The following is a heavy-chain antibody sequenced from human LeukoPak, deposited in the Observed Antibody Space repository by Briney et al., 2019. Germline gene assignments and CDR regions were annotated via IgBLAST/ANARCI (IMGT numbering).Heavy chain of an antibody. D-gene: IGHD3-3*01. CDR3: AXVLEWFPTXNDY. CDR2: IKQDGSEK. J-gene: IGHJ4*02. CDR1: GFTFSSYW. V-gene: IGHV3-7*01. Sequence: GGSLRLSCAASGFTFSSYWMSWVRQAPGKGLEWVANIKQDGSEKYYVDSVKGRFTISRDNAKNSLYLQMNSLRAEDTAVYYCAXVLEWFPTXNDYWGQGTLVTVSS.